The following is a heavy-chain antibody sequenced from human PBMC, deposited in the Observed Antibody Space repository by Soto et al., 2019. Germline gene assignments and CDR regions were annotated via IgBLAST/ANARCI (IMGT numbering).Heavy chain of an antibody. J-gene: IGHJ4*02. CDR3: ARLELAVAGYFDH. CDR2: IYYSGST. D-gene: IGHD6-19*01. V-gene: IGHV4-59*01. CDR1: GGAISSYY. Sequence: PSETLSLACTVSGGAISSYYWSWIRQPPGKGLEWIGYIYYSGSTNYNPSLKSRVTISVDTSKNQFSLKLSSVTAADTAVYYCARLELAVAGYFDHCCQGTRVTVSS.